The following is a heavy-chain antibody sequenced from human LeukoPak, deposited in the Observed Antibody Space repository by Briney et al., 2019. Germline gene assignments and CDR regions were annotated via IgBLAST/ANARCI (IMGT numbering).Heavy chain of an antibody. CDR3: ARSAAAGAFTSWFDP. J-gene: IGHJ5*02. CDR1: GGSISSYY. CDR2: IYYSGST. Sequence: SETLSLTCTVSGGSISSYYWSWIRQPPGKGLEWIGYIYYSGSTNYNPSLQSRVTISVDTSKNQFSLKLSSVTAADTAVYYCARSAAAGAFTSWFDPWGQGTLVTVSS. V-gene: IGHV4-59*01. D-gene: IGHD6-13*01.